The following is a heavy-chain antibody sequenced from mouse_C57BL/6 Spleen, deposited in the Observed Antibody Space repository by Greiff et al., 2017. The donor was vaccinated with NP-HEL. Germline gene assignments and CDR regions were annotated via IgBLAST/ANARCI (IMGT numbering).Heavy chain of an antibody. V-gene: IGHV5-12*01. J-gene: IGHJ1*03. Sequence: EVQRVESGGGLVQPGGSLKLSCAASGFTFSDYYMYWVRQTPEKRLEWVAYISNGGGSTYYPDTVKGRFTISRDNAKNTLYLQMSRLKSEDTAMYYCASGSSYGYFDVWGTGTTVTVSS. CDR1: GFTFSDYY. CDR3: ASGSSYGYFDV. CDR2: ISNGGGST. D-gene: IGHD1-1*01.